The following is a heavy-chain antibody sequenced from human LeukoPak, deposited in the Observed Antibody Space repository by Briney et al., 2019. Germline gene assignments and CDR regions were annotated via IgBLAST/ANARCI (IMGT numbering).Heavy chain of an antibody. CDR1: DRSISIFY. V-gene: IGHV4-59*01. CDR3: ASRSSIWSGYQDTLYYFDS. CDR2: TYISGTT. J-gene: IGHJ4*02. D-gene: IGHD3-3*01. Sequence: KPPQTLSLTCTVSDRSISIFYWSWIRPPPGKFLDWIGHTYISGTTNYNPSLKSRVTISVDTSKNQFSLKLSSVPAADTAVYYCASRSSIWSGYQDTLYYFDSWGQGTLVTVSS.